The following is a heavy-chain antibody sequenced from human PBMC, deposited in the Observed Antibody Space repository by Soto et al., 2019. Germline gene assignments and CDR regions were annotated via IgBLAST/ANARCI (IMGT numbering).Heavy chain of an antibody. CDR1: GFTVSSNY. CDR2: IYSGGST. CDR3: ARDLWFGNNWFDP. D-gene: IGHD3-10*01. V-gene: IGHV3-53*05. J-gene: IGHJ5*02. Sequence: GGSLRLSCAASGFTVSSNYMSWVRHAPGKGLEWVSVIYSGGSTYYADSVKGRFTISRDNSKNTLYLQMNSLRSEDTAVYYCARDLWFGNNWFDPWGQGTLVTVSS.